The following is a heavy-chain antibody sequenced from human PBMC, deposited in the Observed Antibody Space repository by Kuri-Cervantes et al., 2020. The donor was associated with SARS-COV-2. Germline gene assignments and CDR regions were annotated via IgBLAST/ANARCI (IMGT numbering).Heavy chain of an antibody. CDR2: IYDSGST. D-gene: IGHD4/OR15-4a*01. V-gene: IGHV4-39*07. J-gene: IGHJ5*02. Sequence: GSLRLSCTVSGGSISSSGYYWGWIRQPPGKGLEWIGNIYDSGSTNYNPSLKSRVTISVDTSKNQFSLKLSSVTAADTAVYYCARDPNANHNNWFDPWGQGTLVTVSS. CDR1: GGSISSSGYY. CDR3: ARDPNANHNNWFDP.